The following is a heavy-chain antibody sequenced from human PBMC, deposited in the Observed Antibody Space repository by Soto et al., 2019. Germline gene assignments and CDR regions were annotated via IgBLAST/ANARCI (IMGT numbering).Heavy chain of an antibody. CDR1: AYSISSGYY. D-gene: IGHD2-8*02. CDR2: VQHSGTT. V-gene: IGHV4-38-2*01. CDR3: ARDPITWYWFYH. Sequence: PSETLSLTCVVSAYSISSGYYWGWIRQPPGKGLEGIATVQHSGTTYYNPSLKSRVTISVDSSKNHFSLRLSSVTASDTAVYYCARDPITWYWFYHWGQGIMVTVSS. J-gene: IGHJ5*02.